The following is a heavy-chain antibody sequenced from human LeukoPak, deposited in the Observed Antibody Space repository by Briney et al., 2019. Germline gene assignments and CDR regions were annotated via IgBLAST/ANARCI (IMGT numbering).Heavy chain of an antibody. V-gene: IGHV1-3*01. Sequence: ASVKVSCKASGYTFTSYAMHWVRQAPGQRLEWMGWINAGNGNTKYSQKFQGRVTITRDTSASTAYMELSSLRSGDTAVYYCAQLGNMGGNWFDPWGQGTLVTVSS. CDR2: INAGNGNT. J-gene: IGHJ5*02. CDR1: GYTFTSYA. D-gene: IGHD6-6*01. CDR3: AQLGNMGGNWFDP.